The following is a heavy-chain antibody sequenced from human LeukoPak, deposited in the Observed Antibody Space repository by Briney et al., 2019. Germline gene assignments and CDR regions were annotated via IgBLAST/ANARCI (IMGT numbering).Heavy chain of an antibody. CDR1: GFRFSDFA. CDR3: AKGHSDFGTGFDL. Sequence: GGSLRLSCAASGFRFSDFAMSWVRQAPEKGLECVSVISASGGRTYSAESVRARVTISRDNSKNTLYLEMNSLTADDTAVYYCAKGHSDFGTGFDLWGQGTLVTVS. D-gene: IGHD4-17*01. J-gene: IGHJ4*02. V-gene: IGHV3-23*01. CDR2: ISASGGRT.